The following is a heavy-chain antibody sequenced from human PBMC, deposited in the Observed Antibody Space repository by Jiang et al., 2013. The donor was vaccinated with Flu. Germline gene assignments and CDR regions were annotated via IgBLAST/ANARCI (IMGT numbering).Heavy chain of an antibody. J-gene: IGHJ4*02. V-gene: IGHV5-51*01. Sequence: SCKGSGYSFTSYWIGWVRQMPGKGLEWMGIIYPGDSDTRYSPSFQGQVTISADKSISTAYLQWSSLKASDTAMYYCARLRSWGEVMGYFDYWGQGTLVTVS. CDR1: GYSFTSYW. D-gene: IGHD1-26*01. CDR3: ARLRSWGEVMGYFDY. CDR2: IYPGDSDT.